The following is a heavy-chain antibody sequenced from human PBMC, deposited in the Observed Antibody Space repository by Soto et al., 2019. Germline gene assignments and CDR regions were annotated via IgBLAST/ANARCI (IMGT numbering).Heavy chain of an antibody. CDR2: ISIYNGNT. D-gene: IGHD6-13*01. Sequence: ASVKVSCKASGYTFTSHGFTWVRQAPGQGLEWMGWISIYNGNTHYAQKFQGRLTLTTDTSTSTAYMELRNLTSDDTAVYFCARSPIAPAPVDFWGQGTLVTVSS. V-gene: IGHV1-18*04. CDR1: GYTFTSHG. CDR3: ARSPIAPAPVDF. J-gene: IGHJ4*02.